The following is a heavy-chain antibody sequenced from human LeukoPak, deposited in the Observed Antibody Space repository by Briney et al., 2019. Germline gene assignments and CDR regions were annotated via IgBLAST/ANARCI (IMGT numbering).Heavy chain of an antibody. CDR2: ISTYNGNT. V-gene: IGHV1-18*01. CDR1: GYTFTSYA. CDR3: ARVVVGSWYFDL. J-gene: IGHJ2*01. D-gene: IGHD2-15*01. Sequence: ASVKVSCKASGYTFTSYAISWVRQAPGQGLEWMGWISTYNGNTNYAQKFQGRVTLTTDTSTSTVYMELRSLKSDDTAVYYCARVVVGSWYFDLWGRGTLVTVSS.